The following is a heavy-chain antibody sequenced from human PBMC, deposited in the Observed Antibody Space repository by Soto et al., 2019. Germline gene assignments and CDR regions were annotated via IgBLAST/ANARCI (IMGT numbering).Heavy chain of an antibody. CDR3: ARDARGIAVAENYFDY. J-gene: IGHJ4*02. V-gene: IGHV1-2*04. CDR2: INPNSGGT. Sequence: ASVKVSCKASGYTFTGYYMHWVRQAPGQGLEWMGWINPNSGGTNYARKFQGWVTMTRDTSISTAYMELSRLRSDDTAVYYCARDARGIAVAENYFDYWGQGTLVTVSS. D-gene: IGHD6-19*01. CDR1: GYTFTGYY.